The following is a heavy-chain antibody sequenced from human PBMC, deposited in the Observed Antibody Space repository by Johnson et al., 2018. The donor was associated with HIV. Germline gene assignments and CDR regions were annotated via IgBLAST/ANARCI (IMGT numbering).Heavy chain of an antibody. CDR3: TKLVGYCSGGGCYTPGDI. J-gene: IGHJ3*02. CDR2: IRSKGNNYAT. Sequence: VQLVESGGGLVQSGGSLKLACAASGFTFSGSALHWVRQASGKGLEWVGHIRSKGNNYATAYAASVKGRFTIPRDDSQNTAYLQMNRLKTEDTAVYYCTKLVGYCSGGGCYTPGDIWGQGTMVTVSS. V-gene: IGHV3-73*01. CDR1: GFTFSGSA. D-gene: IGHD2-15*01.